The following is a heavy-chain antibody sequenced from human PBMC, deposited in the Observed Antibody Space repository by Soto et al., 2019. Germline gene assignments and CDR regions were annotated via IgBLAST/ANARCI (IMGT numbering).Heavy chain of an antibody. CDR3: ARDSPSGYCSSTSCYGDY. CDR2: IYSGGST. CDR1: GFTVSSNY. Sequence: GSLRLSCAASGFTVSSNYMSWVRQAPGKGLEWVSVIYSGGSTYYADSVKGRFTISRDNSKNTLYLQMNSLRAEDTAVYYCARDSPSGYCSSTSCYGDYWGQGTLVTVSS. V-gene: IGHV3-66*01. D-gene: IGHD2-2*01. J-gene: IGHJ4*02.